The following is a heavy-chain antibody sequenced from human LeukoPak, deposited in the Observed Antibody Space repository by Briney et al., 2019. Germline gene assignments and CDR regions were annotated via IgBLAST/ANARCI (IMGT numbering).Heavy chain of an antibody. CDR3: AKEPDYGGNSDLDDAFDI. J-gene: IGHJ3*02. CDR1: GYTFTSYD. Sequence: ASVKVSCKASGYTFTSYDINWVRQATGQGLEWMGWRNPNSGNAGYAQNSQGRVTITRNTSISTAYMELTSLRSEDTAIYYCAKEPDYGGNSDLDDAFDIWGQGTMVTVSS. D-gene: IGHD4-23*01. V-gene: IGHV1-8*03. CDR2: RNPNSGNA.